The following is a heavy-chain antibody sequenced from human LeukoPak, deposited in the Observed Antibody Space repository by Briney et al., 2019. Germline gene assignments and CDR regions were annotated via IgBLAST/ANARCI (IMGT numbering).Heavy chain of an antibody. CDR2: ITRSNYI. V-gene: IGHV3-21*01. J-gene: IGHJ3*02. D-gene: IGHD4-17*01. Sequence: GGSLRLSCAASGFTFSSYSMNWVREAPGKGLEWVSSITRSNYIYYADSVKGRFTISRDNSKNTLYLQMNSLRAEDTAVYYCAKGRGDYHDAFDIWGQGTMVTVSS. CDR3: AKGRGDYHDAFDI. CDR1: GFTFSSYS.